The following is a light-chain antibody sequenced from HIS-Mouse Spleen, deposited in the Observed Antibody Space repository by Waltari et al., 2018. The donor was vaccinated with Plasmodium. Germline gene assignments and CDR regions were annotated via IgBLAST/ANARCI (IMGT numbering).Light chain of an antibody. J-gene: IGKJ2*01. Sequence: DIQMTQSPSSLSASVGDRVTITCQASQDISNYLNWYQQKPGKAPKLLIYDASNLETGVPSRFSGSGSGTDFTCTISSLQTEDIATYYCQQYVNLPYTFGQGTKLEIK. CDR1: QDISNY. V-gene: IGKV1-33*01. CDR2: DAS. CDR3: QQYVNLPYT.